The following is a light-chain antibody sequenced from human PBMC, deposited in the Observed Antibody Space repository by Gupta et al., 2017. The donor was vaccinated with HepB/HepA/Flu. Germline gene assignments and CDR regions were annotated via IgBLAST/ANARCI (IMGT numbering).Light chain of an antibody. Sequence: QSLLTQPPSVSAAPGQRVTISCSGSSSNTGNNYVFWYQKFPGVATKLLIYDNDERPSGVHDRVSGSESGTSATLGITGLQTGDEADDYCATWDSSLMGVVFGGGTKLTVL. V-gene: IGLV1-51*01. CDR2: DND. J-gene: IGLJ2*01. CDR3: ATWDSSLMGVV. CDR1: SSNTGNNY.